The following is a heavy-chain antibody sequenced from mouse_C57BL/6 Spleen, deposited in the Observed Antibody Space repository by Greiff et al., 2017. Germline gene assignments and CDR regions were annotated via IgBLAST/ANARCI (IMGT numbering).Heavy chain of an antibody. CDR3: ARDDRGAMDY. J-gene: IGHJ4*01. V-gene: IGHV1-52*01. Sequence: VQLQQPGAELVRPGSSVKLSCKASGYTFTSYWLHWVKQRPIQGLEWIGNIDPSDSETHYNQKFRDTATLPVDKSSSTAYMQLRSLSAEDSAVYDCARDDRGAMDYWGQGTSVTVSS. CDR1: GYTFTSYW. CDR2: IDPSDSET.